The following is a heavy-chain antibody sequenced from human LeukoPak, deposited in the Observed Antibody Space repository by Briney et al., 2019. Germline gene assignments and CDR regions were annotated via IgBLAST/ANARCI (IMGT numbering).Heavy chain of an antibody. CDR1: GFTFNTYS. Sequence: GGSLRLSCEASGFTFNTYSMNWARQAPGKGLEWVSYISSSGSTIYYADSVKGRFTISRDNAKNSLYLQMNSLRAEDTAVYYCAELGITMIGGVWGKGTTVTISS. D-gene: IGHD3-10*02. CDR2: ISSSGSTI. J-gene: IGHJ6*04. CDR3: AELGITMIGGV. V-gene: IGHV3-48*04.